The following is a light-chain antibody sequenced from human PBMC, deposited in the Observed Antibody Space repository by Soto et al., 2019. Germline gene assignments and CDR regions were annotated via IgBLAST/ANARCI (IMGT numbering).Light chain of an antibody. Sequence: EIVWTQSPGTLSLSPGEIATLYCRASQSVGSNHLARYQQKPGQAPRVLIYRTSSTATGIPDRFSGSGSGAIFTLTIIRLEPEVFAVYYCQQYTTSPFTFGPGTKVDIK. CDR1: QSVGSNH. V-gene: IGKV3-20*01. CDR2: RTS. CDR3: QQYTTSPFT. J-gene: IGKJ3*01.